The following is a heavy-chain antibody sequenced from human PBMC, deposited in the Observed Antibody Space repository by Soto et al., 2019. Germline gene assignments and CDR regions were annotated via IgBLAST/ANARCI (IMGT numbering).Heavy chain of an antibody. CDR3: AKKATGAGGYFYMDV. D-gene: IGHD3-10*01. V-gene: IGHV3-23*01. CDR1: GFSVSNYA. J-gene: IGHJ6*03. CDR2: ISGSSGNT. Sequence: GGSPRLCCAACGFSVSNYAMDGVRQAPGRGLECVSVISGSSGNTYYADFVKGRFTISRDNSKNTLYLQMSSLRAEDTAVYYCAKKATGAGGYFYMDVWGKGTTVTVSS.